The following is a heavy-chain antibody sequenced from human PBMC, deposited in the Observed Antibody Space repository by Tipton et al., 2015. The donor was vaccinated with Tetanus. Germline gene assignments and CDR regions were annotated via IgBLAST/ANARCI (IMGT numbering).Heavy chain of an antibody. CDR3: ARLIYGSGSYYYAY. Sequence: QLVQSGAEVKKPGASVKVSCKASGYPFSNYYMHWVRQATGQGLEWMGWINPNGDTKYAQRFQGRVTMTRDMSISTGYMELTRLSSDDTAVYYCARLIYGSGSYYYAYWGQGTLVTVSS. D-gene: IGHD3-10*01. V-gene: IGHV1-2*02. CDR1: GYPFSNYY. J-gene: IGHJ4*02. CDR2: INPNGDT.